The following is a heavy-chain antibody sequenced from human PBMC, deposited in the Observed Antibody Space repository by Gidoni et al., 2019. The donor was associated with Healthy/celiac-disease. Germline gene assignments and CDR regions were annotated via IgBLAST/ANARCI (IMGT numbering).Heavy chain of an antibody. CDR1: VFTFSSYA. CDR2: SSGSGGST. D-gene: IGHD3-10*01. V-gene: IGHV3-23*01. Sequence: EVQLLESGGGLVQPGGSLRLSCSASVFTFSSYAMSWVRQAPGKGLEWVSASSGSGGSTYYADSVKGRFTISRDNSKNTLYLQMNSLRAEDTAVYYCAKADGYRFVGEGYWGQGTLVTVSS. J-gene: IGHJ4*02. CDR3: AKADGYRFVGEGY.